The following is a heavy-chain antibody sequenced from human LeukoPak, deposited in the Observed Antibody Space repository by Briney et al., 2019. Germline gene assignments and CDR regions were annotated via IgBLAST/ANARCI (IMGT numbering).Heavy chain of an antibody. CDR1: GFSFSSYG. Sequence: GGSLRLSCAASGFSFSSYGMSWVRQAPGKGLEWVSTISGSGDVTYYADSVIGRFTISRDNSDNTLYLQLRRLRAEDTAIYYCVKAAMFVGLFDSWGQGTLVTVSS. CDR3: VKAAMFVGLFDS. V-gene: IGHV3-23*01. CDR2: ISGSGDVT. J-gene: IGHJ4*02. D-gene: IGHD3-10*02.